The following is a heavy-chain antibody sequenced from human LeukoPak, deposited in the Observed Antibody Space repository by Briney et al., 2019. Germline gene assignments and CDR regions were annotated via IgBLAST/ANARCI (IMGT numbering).Heavy chain of an antibody. Sequence: PGGSLRLSRAASGFTFSSYWMHWVRQAPGKGLVWVSLIKSDGSSTSYADSVKGRFTISRDNAKITLYLQMNSLRAEDTAVYYCARDRGYAFDIWGQGTMVTVSS. CDR1: GFTFSSYW. CDR2: IKSDGSST. J-gene: IGHJ3*02. CDR3: ARDRGYAFDI. D-gene: IGHD3-22*01. V-gene: IGHV3-74*01.